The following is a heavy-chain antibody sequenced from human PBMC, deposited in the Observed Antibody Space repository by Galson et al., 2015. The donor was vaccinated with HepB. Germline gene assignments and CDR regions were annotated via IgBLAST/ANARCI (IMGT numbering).Heavy chain of an antibody. CDR2: ISAYNGNT. J-gene: IGHJ5*02. CDR3: ARDAVGYSGYDFFGGFDP. Sequence: QSGAEVKKPGASVKVSCKASGYTFTSYGISWVRQAPGQGLEWMGWISAYNGNTNYAQKLQGRVTMTTDTSTSTAYMELRSLRSDDTAVYYCARDAVGYSGYDFFGGFDPWGQGTLVTVSS. CDR1: GYTFTSYG. V-gene: IGHV1-18*01. D-gene: IGHD5-12*01.